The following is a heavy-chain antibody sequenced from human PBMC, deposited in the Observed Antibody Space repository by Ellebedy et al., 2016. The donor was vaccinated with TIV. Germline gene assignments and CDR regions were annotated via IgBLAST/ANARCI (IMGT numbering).Heavy chain of an antibody. V-gene: IGHV3-7*01. CDR3: AREIGGGGSA. Sequence: GGSLRLXXAASGFTFSKFWMHWVRQAPGKGLEWVANINQDVTTRYYVDSVKGRFTISRDNAKNSLYLQMNSLRAEDTAVYYCAREIGGGGSAWGQGTLVTVSS. CDR2: INQDVTTR. CDR1: GFTFSKFW. D-gene: IGHD2-15*01. J-gene: IGHJ5*02.